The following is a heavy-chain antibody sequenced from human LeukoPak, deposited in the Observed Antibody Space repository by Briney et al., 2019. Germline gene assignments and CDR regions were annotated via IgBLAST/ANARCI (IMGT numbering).Heavy chain of an antibody. V-gene: IGHV1-2*06. Sequence: ASVNVSCTASGYTFTGYHMHWVRQAPGQGLEWVGRINPSSGDTNYAQKFQGRVTMTRDTSISTAYMELSRLRSDDTAVYYCARDYCSSTSCLFDYWGQGTLVTVSS. CDR1: GYTFTGYH. D-gene: IGHD2-2*01. CDR3: ARDYCSSTSCLFDY. CDR2: INPSSGDT. J-gene: IGHJ4*02.